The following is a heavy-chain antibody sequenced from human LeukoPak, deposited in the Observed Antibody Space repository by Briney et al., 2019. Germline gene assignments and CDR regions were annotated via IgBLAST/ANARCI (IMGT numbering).Heavy chain of an antibody. CDR1: GGSFSGYY. CDR3: ARELGSGSYYKDYYYYYYMDV. D-gene: IGHD3-10*01. J-gene: IGHJ6*03. Sequence: SETLSLTCAVYGGSFSGYYWSWIRQPPGKGLEWIGEINHSGSTNYNPSLKSRVTISVDTSKNQFSLKLSSVTAADTAVYHCARELGSGSYYKDYYYYYYMDVWGKGTTVTVSS. V-gene: IGHV4-34*01. CDR2: INHSGST.